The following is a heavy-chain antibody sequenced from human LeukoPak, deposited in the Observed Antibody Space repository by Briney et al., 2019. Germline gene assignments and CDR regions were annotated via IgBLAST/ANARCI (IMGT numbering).Heavy chain of an antibody. CDR3: ARGRHSGSYYVREFDY. J-gene: IGHJ4*02. Sequence: ASVKVSCKASGYTFTGYYMHWVRQAPGQGLEWMGWINPNSGGTNYAQKLQGRVTMTTDTSTSTAYMELRSLRSDDTAVYYCARGRHSGSYYVREFDYWGQGTLVTVSS. D-gene: IGHD1-26*01. CDR2: INPNSGGT. V-gene: IGHV1-2*02. CDR1: GYTFTGYY.